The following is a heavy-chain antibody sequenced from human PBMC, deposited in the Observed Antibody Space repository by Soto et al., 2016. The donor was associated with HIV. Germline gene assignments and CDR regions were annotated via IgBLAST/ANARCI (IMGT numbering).Heavy chain of an antibody. Sequence: DVQLLESGGGLVQPGGSLRLSCTASGLTFSSYDMRWVRQAPGKGLEWVSGISPSGGSTYYADSVKGRFTISRDNSKNTLYLQMNSLRAEDTAVYYCATARCTSCYIIYYYYMDIRGKGTTVTVSS. D-gene: IGHD2-2*02. V-gene: IGHV3-23*01. J-gene: IGHJ6*03. CDR1: GLTFSSYD. CDR2: ISPSGGST. CDR3: ATARCTSCYIIYYYYMDI.